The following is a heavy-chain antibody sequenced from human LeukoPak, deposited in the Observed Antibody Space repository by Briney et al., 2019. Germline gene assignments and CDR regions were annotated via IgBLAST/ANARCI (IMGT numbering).Heavy chain of an antibody. D-gene: IGHD2-15*01. J-gene: IGHJ5*02. CDR3: ARASVVAATVNWFDP. V-gene: IGHV4-30-2*01. CDR1: GGSISSGGYS. Sequence: SQTLSLTCAVSGGSISSGGYSWSWIRQPPGKGLEWIVYIYHSGSTYYNPSLKSRVTISVDRSKNQFSLKLSSVTAADTAVYYCARASVVAATVNWFDPWGQGTLVTVSS. CDR2: IYHSGST.